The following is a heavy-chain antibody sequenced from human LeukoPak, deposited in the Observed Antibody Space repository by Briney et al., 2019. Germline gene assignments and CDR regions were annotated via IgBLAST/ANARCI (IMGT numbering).Heavy chain of an antibody. Sequence: PSETLSLTCTVSGGSISSYYWSWIRQPPGKGLEWIGCIYYSGSTNYNPSLKSRVTISVDTSKNQFSLKLSSVTAADTAVYYCARHTDYYDSSGYVYWYFDLWGRGTLVTVSS. CDR1: GGSISSYY. V-gene: IGHV4-59*08. D-gene: IGHD3-22*01. CDR3: ARHTDYYDSSGYVYWYFDL. J-gene: IGHJ2*01. CDR2: IYYSGST.